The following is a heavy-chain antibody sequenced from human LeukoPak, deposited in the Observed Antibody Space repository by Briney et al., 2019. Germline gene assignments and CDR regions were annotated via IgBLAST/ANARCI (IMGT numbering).Heavy chain of an antibody. J-gene: IGHJ6*03. V-gene: IGHV1-69*01. CDR1: GGTFSSYA. CDR2: IIPIFGTA. D-gene: IGHD5-12*01. Sequence: ASVKVSCKASGGTFSSYAISWVRQAPGQGLEWMGGIIPIFGTANYAQKFQGRVTITADESTSTAYMELSSLRSEDTAVYYCARDSIGYDSRLVYYYYMDVWGKGTTVTVSS. CDR3: ARDSIGYDSRLVYYYYMDV.